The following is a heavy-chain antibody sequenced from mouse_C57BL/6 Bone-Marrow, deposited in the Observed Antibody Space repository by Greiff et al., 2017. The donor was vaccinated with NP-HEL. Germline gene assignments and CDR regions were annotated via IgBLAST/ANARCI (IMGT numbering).Heavy chain of an antibody. CDR3: CREAVVSTRGYSFDY. V-gene: IGHV8-2*01. D-gene: IGHD1-1*01. CDR2: WNNDNY. CDR1: ISLSTSGMGL. Sequence: QVTLKVSGPGILQPSQTLSLACTFSGISLSTSGMGLSWLRKPSGKALEWLASIWNNDNYYNPSLKSRLTISKETSNYQEFLKLASVDTADSATDYGACREAVVSTRGYSFDYWGQGTTLTVSS. J-gene: IGHJ2*01.